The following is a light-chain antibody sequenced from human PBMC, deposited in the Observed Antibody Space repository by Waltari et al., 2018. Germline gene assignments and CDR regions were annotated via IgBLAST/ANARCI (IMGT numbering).Light chain of an antibody. CDR2: DAD. Sequence: DIHLTQSPSSLSASVGDTVTITCRASQDTGASVNWYQQRPGEAPKLLIFDADSLERGAPSRFSGGGSWTQFTFTITGLQAEDIATYYCQQFGSLPWTFGQGTTVE. V-gene: IGKV1-33*01. CDR3: QQFGSLPWT. CDR1: QDTGAS. J-gene: IGKJ1*01.